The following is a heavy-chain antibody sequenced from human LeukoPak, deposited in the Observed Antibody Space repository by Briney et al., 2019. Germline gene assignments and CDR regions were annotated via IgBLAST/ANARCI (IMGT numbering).Heavy chain of an antibody. CDR3: AREKRSDYYDSSGYYDHYYMDV. D-gene: IGHD3-22*01. CDR2: IKQDGSEK. J-gene: IGHJ6*03. V-gene: IGHV3-7*01. Sequence: GALRLSCAASGFTFSSYWMSWVRQAPGKGLEWVANIKQDGSEKYYVDSVKGRFTISRDNAKSSLYLQMNSLRAEDTAVYYCAREKRSDYYDSSGYYDHYYMDVWGKGTTVTISS. CDR1: GFTFSSYW.